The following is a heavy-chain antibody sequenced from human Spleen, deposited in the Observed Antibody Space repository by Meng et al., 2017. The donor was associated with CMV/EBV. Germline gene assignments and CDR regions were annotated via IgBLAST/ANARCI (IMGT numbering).Heavy chain of an antibody. CDR1: GFTFSSYS. Sequence: GESLKISCAASGFTFSSYSMNWVRQAPGRGLEWVATISSSSRFIYNADSLKGRFTISRDNANNSLYLQMNSLRVEDTAVYYCARVLGEVGSDYWGQGTLVTVSS. J-gene: IGHJ4*02. D-gene: IGHD1-26*01. V-gene: IGHV3-21*01. CDR3: ARVLGEVGSDY. CDR2: ISSSSRFI.